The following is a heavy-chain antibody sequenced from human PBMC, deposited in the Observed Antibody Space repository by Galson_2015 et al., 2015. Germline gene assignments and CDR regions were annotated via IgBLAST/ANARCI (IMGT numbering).Heavy chain of an antibody. D-gene: IGHD3-3*01. CDR3: ASLYDFWSGYYQGYAFDI. CDR2: ISSSSSYT. V-gene: IGHV3-21*01. Sequence: SLRLSCAASGFTFSSYSMNWVRQAPGKGLEWVSSISSSSSYTYYADSVKGRFTISRDNAKNSLYLQMNSLRAEDTAVYYCASLYDFWSGYYQGYAFDIWGQGTMVTVSS. CDR1: GFTFSSYS. J-gene: IGHJ3*02.